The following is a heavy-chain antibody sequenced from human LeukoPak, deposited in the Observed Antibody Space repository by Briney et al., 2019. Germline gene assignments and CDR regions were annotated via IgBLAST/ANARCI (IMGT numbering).Heavy chain of an antibody. D-gene: IGHD2-2*02. Sequence: PSETLSLTCTVSGGSISSHYWSWIRQPPGKGLEWIGYTYYSGSTNYNPSLKSRVTISVDTSKNQFSLKLSSVTAADTAVYYCARVCRSTSCYTQNWFDPWGQGTLVTVSS. CDR1: GGSISSHY. CDR2: TYYSGST. CDR3: ARVCRSTSCYTQNWFDP. J-gene: IGHJ5*02. V-gene: IGHV4-59*11.